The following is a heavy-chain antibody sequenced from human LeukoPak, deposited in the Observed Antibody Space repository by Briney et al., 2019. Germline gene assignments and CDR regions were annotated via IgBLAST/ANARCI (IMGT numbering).Heavy chain of an antibody. V-gene: IGHV3-30*03. J-gene: IGHJ4*02. D-gene: IGHD6-13*01. Sequence: GGSLRLSCAASGFTFSSYGMHWVRQAPGKGLEWVAVISYDGSNKYYADSVKGRFTISRDNSNNTLSLQMNSLRAEDTALYYCVAAPGIHYFDYWGQGTLVTVSS. CDR1: GFTFSSYG. CDR3: VAAPGIHYFDY. CDR2: ISYDGSNK.